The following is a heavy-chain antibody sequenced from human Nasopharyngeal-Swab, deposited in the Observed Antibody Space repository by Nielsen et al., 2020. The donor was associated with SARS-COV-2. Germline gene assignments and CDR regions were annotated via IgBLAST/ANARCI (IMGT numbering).Heavy chain of an antibody. CDR3: ARGLSGIVPAPILGLGPYYYYYYMDV. V-gene: IGHV4-4*07. CDR2: IYTSGST. J-gene: IGHJ6*03. D-gene: IGHD2-2*01. Sequence: SETLSLTCTVSGGSISSYYWTWIRQPAGKGLEWIGRIYTSGSTNYNPSLKSRVSMSVDTSKNQFSLKLISVTAADTAVYYCARGLSGIVPAPILGLGPYYYYYYMDVWGKGTTVTVSS. CDR1: GGSISSYY.